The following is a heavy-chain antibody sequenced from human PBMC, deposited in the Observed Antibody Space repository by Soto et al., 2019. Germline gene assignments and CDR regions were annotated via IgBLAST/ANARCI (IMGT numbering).Heavy chain of an antibody. D-gene: IGHD2-2*03. CDR1: GYSFASYW. V-gene: IGHV5-51*01. CDR3: ARAVVGYCSSASCPADC. J-gene: IGHJ4*02. CDR2: IFPTDSTT. Sequence: PGESLKISCKGSGYSFASYWIGWVRQMPGKGLEWMEMIFPTDSTTTYSPSFQGQVTISADKSTSTGYLQWSSLKASDTAMYYCARAVVGYCSSASCPADCWGQGTLVTVSS.